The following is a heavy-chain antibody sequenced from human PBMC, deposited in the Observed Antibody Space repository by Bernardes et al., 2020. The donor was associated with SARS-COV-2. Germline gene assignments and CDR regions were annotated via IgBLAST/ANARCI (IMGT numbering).Heavy chain of an antibody. J-gene: IGHJ5*02. Sequence: SETLSLTCAVSGGSISSSNWWSWVRQPPGKGLEWIGEIYHSGSTNYNPSLKSRVTISVDKSKNQFSLKLSSVTAADTAVYYCARVIEGSHDKKGKRVFDPWGQGTLVTVSS. CDR1: GGSISSSNW. V-gene: IGHV4-4*02. CDR3: ARVIEGSHDKKGKRVFDP. D-gene: IGHD3-22*01. CDR2: IYHSGST.